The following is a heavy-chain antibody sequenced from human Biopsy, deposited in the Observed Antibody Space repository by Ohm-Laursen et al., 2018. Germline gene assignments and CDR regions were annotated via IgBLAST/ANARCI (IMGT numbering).Heavy chain of an antibody. CDR2: IYYSGNT. D-gene: IGHD3-3*01. V-gene: IGHV4-39*01. Sequence: SETLSLTCPVSGGSISDSTYHWGWIRQSPGKGLEWIGNIYYSGNTDYSPSLKSRVTTSVDTSNNQFSLKLRSVTAADTAVYYCARQVDFWSGYVDYWGQGTLVIVSS. CDR1: GGSISDSTYH. CDR3: ARQVDFWSGYVDY. J-gene: IGHJ4*02.